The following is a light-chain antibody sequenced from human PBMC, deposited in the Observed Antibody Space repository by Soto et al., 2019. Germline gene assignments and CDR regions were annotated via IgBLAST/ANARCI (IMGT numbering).Light chain of an antibody. V-gene: IGKV1-9*01. CDR1: QDIRNF. Sequence: DIRLTQSPSLLSASLGDRVTITCRASQDIRNFLAWYQQHPGTAPKLLIYSASSPHSGVSSRFSAAGSGTEFTLSLSSLQPEHSATYFCQYLNTFSPITFGGGTNVEI. J-gene: IGKJ4*01. CDR3: QYLNTFSPIT. CDR2: SAS.